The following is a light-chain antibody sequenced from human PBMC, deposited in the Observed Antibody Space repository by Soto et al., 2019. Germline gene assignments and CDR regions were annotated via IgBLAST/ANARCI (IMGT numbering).Light chain of an antibody. CDR3: QQYNSYPLS. CDR2: KAS. V-gene: IGKV1-5*03. J-gene: IGKJ4*02. Sequence: DIQMTQSPSTLSASVGDRVTLTCRASQSISSWLAWYQQKPGKAPKLLIYKASSLDNGVPSRFSGSGSGTEFTLTISSLQPDDFAAYYCQQYNSYPLSFGGGTKVEIK. CDR1: QSISSW.